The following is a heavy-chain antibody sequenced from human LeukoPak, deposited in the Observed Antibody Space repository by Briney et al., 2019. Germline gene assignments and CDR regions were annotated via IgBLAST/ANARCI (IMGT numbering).Heavy chain of an antibody. D-gene: IGHD2-21*01. CDR3: AKSYCGGDCRSGYYYYYYMDV. Sequence: PGGSLRLSCAASGFTFSSYGMHWVRQAPGKGLEWVAFMRYDGSNKYYADSVKGRFTISRDNSKNTLYLQMNSLRAEDTAVYYCAKSYCGGDCRSGYYYYYYMDVWGKGTTVTVSS. J-gene: IGHJ6*03. CDR2: MRYDGSNK. V-gene: IGHV3-30*02. CDR1: GFTFSSYG.